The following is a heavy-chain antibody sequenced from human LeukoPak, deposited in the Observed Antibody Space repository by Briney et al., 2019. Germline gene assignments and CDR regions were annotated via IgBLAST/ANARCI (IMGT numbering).Heavy chain of an antibody. V-gene: IGHV4-59*12. CDR1: TGSISNNY. CDR3: GSEHSNHFSLDA. D-gene: IGHD2/OR15-2a*01. CDR2: IYYSGST. Sequence: SETLSLNCTVSTGSISNNYWIWLPHPPGKELEGIGYIYYSGSTNYNHSLNRLVTISINTSNNHFSLKMRPGTTADTAYYYGGSEHSNHFSLDAWGQGNLDTVSA. J-gene: IGHJ5*02.